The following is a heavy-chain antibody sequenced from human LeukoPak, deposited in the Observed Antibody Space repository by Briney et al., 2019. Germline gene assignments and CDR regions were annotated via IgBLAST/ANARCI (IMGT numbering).Heavy chain of an antibody. CDR2: IYYSETI. D-gene: IGHD4-17*01. CDR3: AREPRVTTKVWFDP. V-gene: IGHV4-61*01. CDR1: GGSVSSGTYY. Sequence: SETLSLTCTVSGGSVSSGTYYWHWIRQPPGKGLEWIGSIYYSETIYYNPSLKSRVTISLDTSKNQFSLKLTSVTAADTAIYYCAREPRVTTKVWFDPWGQGTLVTVSS. J-gene: IGHJ5*02.